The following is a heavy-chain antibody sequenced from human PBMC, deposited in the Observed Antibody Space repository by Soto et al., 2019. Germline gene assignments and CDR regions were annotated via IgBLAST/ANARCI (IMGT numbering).Heavy chain of an antibody. CDR1: GYTFTSYG. CDR2: ISAYNGNT. CDR3: AREYYYDPVVPVPCFDY. J-gene: IGHJ4*02. D-gene: IGHD3-22*01. V-gene: IGHV1-18*01. Sequence: QVQLVQSGAEVKKPGASVKVSCKVSGYTFTSYGISWVRQAPGQGLEWMGWISAYNGNTNYAQKLQGRVTMTTDTSTSTAHMELRSLRSDDTAVYYYAREYYYDPVVPVPCFDYWGQGTLVTVSS.